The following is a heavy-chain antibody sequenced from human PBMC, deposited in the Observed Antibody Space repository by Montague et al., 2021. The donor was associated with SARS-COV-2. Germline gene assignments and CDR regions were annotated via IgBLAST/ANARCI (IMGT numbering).Heavy chain of an antibody. V-gene: IGHV4-61*02. D-gene: IGHD6-19*01. CDR1: GGSISSGSYY. Sequence: TLSPTCTVSGGSISSGSYYWSWIRQPAGKGLEWIGRISISGSTNYNPSFKSRVTISVDTSKNQFSLKLSSVTAADTAVYYCARDIAVAGLFDYWGQGTLVTVSS. J-gene: IGHJ4*02. CDR3: ARDIAVAGLFDY. CDR2: ISISGST.